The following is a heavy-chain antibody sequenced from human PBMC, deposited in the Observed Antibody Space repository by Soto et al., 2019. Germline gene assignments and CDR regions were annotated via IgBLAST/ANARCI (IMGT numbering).Heavy chain of an antibody. D-gene: IGHD6-6*01. CDR1: GFTFSSYA. J-gene: IGHJ4*02. CDR2: ISGSGGST. Sequence: PGGSLRLSCAASGFTFSSYAMSWVRQAPGKGREWVSAISGSGGSTYYADSVKGRFTISRDNSKNTLYLQMNSLRAEDTAVYYCAKDSVKKSSSPYFDYWGQGTLVTVSS. V-gene: IGHV3-23*01. CDR3: AKDSVKKSSSPYFDY.